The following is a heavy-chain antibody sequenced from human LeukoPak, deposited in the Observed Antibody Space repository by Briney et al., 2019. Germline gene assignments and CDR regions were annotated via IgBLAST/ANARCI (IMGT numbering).Heavy chain of an antibody. CDR2: IGSYNGNT. D-gene: IGHD3-3*01. CDR3: ARVGETYYDFWSGYYVPHYFDY. J-gene: IGHJ4*02. Sequence: ASVKVSCKASGYTFNRYGISWVRQAPGQGLEWMGWIGSYNGNTNYAQKLQGRVTMTTDTSTSTAYMELRSLRSDDTAVYYCARVGETYYDFWSGYYVPHYFDYWGQGTLVTVSS. CDR1: GYTFNRYG. V-gene: IGHV1-18*01.